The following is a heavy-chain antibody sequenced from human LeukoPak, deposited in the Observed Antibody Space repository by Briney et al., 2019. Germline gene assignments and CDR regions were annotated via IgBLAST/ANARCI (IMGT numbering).Heavy chain of an antibody. D-gene: IGHD3-16*01. Sequence: GGSLRLSCAASGFTFGSYAMNCDRQAPRKGLEWVSSISSGSSFIYYADSVKGRFTTSRDNAKNSLYLQMNSLRAEDTAIYYCARDQGGERWFDPWGQGTLVTVSS. CDR2: ISSGSSFI. J-gene: IGHJ5*02. V-gene: IGHV3-21*01. CDR1: GFTFGSYA. CDR3: ARDQGGERWFDP.